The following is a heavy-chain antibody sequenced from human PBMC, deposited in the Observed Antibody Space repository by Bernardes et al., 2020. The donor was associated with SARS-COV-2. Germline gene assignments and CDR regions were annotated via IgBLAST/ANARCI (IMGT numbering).Heavy chain of an antibody. J-gene: IGHJ4*02. CDR1: GFTFSNYA. D-gene: IGHD3-3*01. CDR3: AKREYYDFWSGPIDY. Sequence: SLRLLCAASGFTFSNYAMSWVRQATGKGLEWVSVVSGSGGSTYYADSVKGRFTISRDNSKNMLYLQMNSLRAEDTAIYYCAKREYYDFWSGPIDYWGQGTLVT. V-gene: IGHV3-23*01. CDR2: VSGSGGST.